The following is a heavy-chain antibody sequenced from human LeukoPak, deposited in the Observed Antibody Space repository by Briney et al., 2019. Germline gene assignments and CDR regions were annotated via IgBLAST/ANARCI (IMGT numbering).Heavy chain of an antibody. V-gene: IGHV3-33*01. Sequence: GGSLRLSCAASGFTFSSYGMHWVRQAPGKGLEWVAVIWYDGSNKYYADSVKGRFTISRDNSKNTLYLQMNSLRAEDTAVYFCARVKSITLVRGVITDAFFDYWGQGTWSPSPQ. CDR1: GFTFSSYG. D-gene: IGHD3-10*01. J-gene: IGHJ4*02. CDR3: ARVKSITLVRGVITDAFFDY. CDR2: IWYDGSNK.